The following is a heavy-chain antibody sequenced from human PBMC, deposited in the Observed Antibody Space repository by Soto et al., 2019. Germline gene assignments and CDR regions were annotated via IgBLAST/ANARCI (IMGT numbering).Heavy chain of an antibody. CDR1: GFTFSNYD. J-gene: IGHJ4*02. D-gene: IGHD2-15*01. CDR2: IGTAGDT. CDR3: ARGRLISLYYFDY. V-gene: IGHV3-13*01. Sequence: EVQLVESGGGLVQPGGSLRLSCAASGFTFSNYDMHWVRQVTGKGLEWVSTIGTAGDTYYPGSVKGRFTISRENAKNSLYRQMNSLRAEDKAVYYCARGRLISLYYFDYWGQGTLVTVSS.